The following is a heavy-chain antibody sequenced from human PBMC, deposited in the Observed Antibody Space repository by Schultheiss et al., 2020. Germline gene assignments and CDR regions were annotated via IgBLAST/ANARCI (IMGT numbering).Heavy chain of an antibody. CDR3: ARDNLGSHYYGMDV. J-gene: IGHJ6*02. CDR1: GIPFNTYS. D-gene: IGHD1-14*01. CDR2: ISGSSGTI. Sequence: GGSLRLSCAASGIPFNTYSMNWVRQAPGKGLEWISYISGSSGTIHYAGSVKGRFTISRDNAKNSLYLQMNSLRDEDTAVYYCARDNLGSHYYGMDVWGQGTTVTVSS. V-gene: IGHV3-48*02.